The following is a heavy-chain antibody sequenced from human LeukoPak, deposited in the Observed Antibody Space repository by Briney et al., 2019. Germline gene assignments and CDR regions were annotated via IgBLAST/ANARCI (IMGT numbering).Heavy chain of an antibody. D-gene: IGHD2-15*01. CDR2: ISYDGSNK. V-gene: IGHV3-30*01. Sequence: GRSLRLSCAASGFTFSSYAMHWVRQAPGKGLEWVAVISYDGSNKYYADSVKGRFTISRDNSKTTLYLQMNSLRAEDTAVYYCARLSAVAPGYFDYWGQGTLITVSS. J-gene: IGHJ4*02. CDR3: ARLSAVAPGYFDY. CDR1: GFTFSSYA.